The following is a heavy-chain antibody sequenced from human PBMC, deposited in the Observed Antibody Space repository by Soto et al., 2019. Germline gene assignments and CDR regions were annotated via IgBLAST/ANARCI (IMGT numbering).Heavy chain of an antibody. V-gene: IGHV4-59*02. CDR2: IYYDGSA. J-gene: IGHJ4*02. Sequence: PSETLSLTCIVSGDSVXGHYWSWIRLAPGKGLEWIGYIYYDGSAEYNPSVGSRVTMSVATSKNQFSLQLTSVTAADTAVYYCARVLTGGHLGYWGQGILVTVSS. D-gene: IGHD2-15*01. CDR1: GDSVXGHY. CDR3: ARVLTGGHLGY.